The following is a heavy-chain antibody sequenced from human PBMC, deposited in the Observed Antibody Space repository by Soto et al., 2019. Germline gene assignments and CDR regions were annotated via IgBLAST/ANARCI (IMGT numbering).Heavy chain of an antibody. CDR3: ATEPPYYYYGMDV. V-gene: IGHV3-7*01. J-gene: IGHJ6*02. CDR2: IKQDGSEK. Sequence: EVQLVESGGGLVQPRGSLRLSCAAPGFTFSSYWMSWVRQAPGKGLEWLANIKQDGSEKYYVDSVKGRFTISRDNAKNSLYLQMNSLRAEDTAVYYCATEPPYYYYGMDVWGQGTTVTVSS. CDR1: GFTFSSYW.